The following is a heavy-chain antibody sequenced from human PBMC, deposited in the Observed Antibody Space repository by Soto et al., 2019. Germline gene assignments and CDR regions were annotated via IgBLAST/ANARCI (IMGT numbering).Heavy chain of an antibody. V-gene: IGHV1-2*02. CDR1: GYTFTGYY. J-gene: IGHJ2*01. CDR3: ARGHYDFWSGYYSSYWYFDL. CDR2: INPNSGGT. Sequence: ASVKVSCKASGYTFTGYYMHWVRQAPGQGPEWMGWINPNSGGTNYAQKFQGRVTMTRDTSISTAYMELSRLRSDDTAVYYCARGHYDFWSGYYSSYWYFDLWGRGTLVTVSS. D-gene: IGHD3-3*01.